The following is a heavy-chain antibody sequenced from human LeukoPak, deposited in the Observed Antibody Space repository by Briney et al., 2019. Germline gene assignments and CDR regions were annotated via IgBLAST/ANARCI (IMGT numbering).Heavy chain of an antibody. Sequence: SVKVSCKASGGTFSSYAISWVRQAPGQGLVWMGRIIPILGIANYALKFQGRVTITADKSTSTAYMELSSLRSEDTAVYYCASPWGGNIWGQGTLVTVSS. CDR3: ASPWGGNI. D-gene: IGHD2/OR15-2a*01. V-gene: IGHV1-69*04. CDR2: IIPILGIA. CDR1: GGTFSSYA. J-gene: IGHJ4*02.